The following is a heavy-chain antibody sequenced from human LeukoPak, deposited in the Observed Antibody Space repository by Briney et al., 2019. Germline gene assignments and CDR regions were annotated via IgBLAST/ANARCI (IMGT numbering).Heavy chain of an antibody. CDR3: ANLGYLAALPETNDY. CDR2: IYYSGST. J-gene: IGHJ4*02. V-gene: IGHV4-39*01. Sequence: SEXLSXTCTVSGGSISSSSYYWGWIRQPPGKGLEWIGSIYYSGSTYYNPSLKSRVTISVATSKNQFSLKLSSVTAAATAVYYCANLGYLAALPETNDYWGRGTLVTVSS. D-gene: IGHD6-6*01. CDR1: GGSISSSSYY.